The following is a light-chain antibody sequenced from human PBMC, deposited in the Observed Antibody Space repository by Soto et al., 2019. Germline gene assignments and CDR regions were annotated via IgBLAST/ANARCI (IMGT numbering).Light chain of an antibody. CDR1: SFNIGAGYD. V-gene: IGLV1-40*01. CDR3: QSYDSSLSGWV. CDR2: GNS. J-gene: IGLJ3*02. Sequence: QSVLTQPPSVSGAPGQRVTISCTGSSFNIGAGYDVHWYQQLPGTAPKLLIYGNSNRPSRVPDRFSGSKSGTSASLAITGLQAEDEPYYYCQSYDSSLSGWVFGGGTKVTVL.